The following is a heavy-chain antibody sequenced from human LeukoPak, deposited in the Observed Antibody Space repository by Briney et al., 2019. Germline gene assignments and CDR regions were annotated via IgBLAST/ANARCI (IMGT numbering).Heavy chain of an antibody. Sequence: GGSLRLSCAASGFTVSTNYMSWLRQAPGKGLEWVSVIYSGGSTYYADSVKGRFTISRDNSKNTLDLQMYSLRAEDTAVYHCAGGGRRYYFDSWGRGTLVTVSS. CDR2: IYSGGST. CDR1: GFTVSTNY. CDR3: AGGGRRYYFDS. J-gene: IGHJ4*02. V-gene: IGHV3-66*01. D-gene: IGHD3-16*01.